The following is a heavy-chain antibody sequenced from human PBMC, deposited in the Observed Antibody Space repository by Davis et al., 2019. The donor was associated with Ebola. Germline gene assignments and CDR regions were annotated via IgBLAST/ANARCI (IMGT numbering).Heavy chain of an antibody. D-gene: IGHD6-6*01. J-gene: IGHJ4*02. CDR3: ARAAGGAARPGDY. CDR1: GFTFSSYS. V-gene: IGHV3-21*01. Sequence: PGGSLRLSCAASGFTFSSYSMNWVRQAPGKGLEWVSSISSSSSYISYADSVKGRFTISRDNAKNSLYLQVNSLRAEDTAVYYCARAAGGAARPGDYWGQGTLVTVSS. CDR2: ISSSSSYI.